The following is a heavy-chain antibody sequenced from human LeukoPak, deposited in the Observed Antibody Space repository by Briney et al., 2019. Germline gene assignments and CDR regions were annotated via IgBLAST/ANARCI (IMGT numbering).Heavy chain of an antibody. Sequence: SETLSLTCTVSGYSLSNHYLNWIRQPPGKGLEWVGYIYYSGRTNYNHSLTSRFTISVDTSKNQFYLKLSSVTAADTAVYYCAGEQLWGAFDIWGQGTMVTVSS. J-gene: IGHJ3*02. D-gene: IGHD5-18*01. V-gene: IGHV4-59*11. CDR2: IYYSGRT. CDR3: AGEQLWGAFDI. CDR1: GYSLSNHY.